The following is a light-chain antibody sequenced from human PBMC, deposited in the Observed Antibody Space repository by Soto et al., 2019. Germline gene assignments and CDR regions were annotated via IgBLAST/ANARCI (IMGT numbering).Light chain of an antibody. CDR3: AAWDDSLNGWV. Sequence: QAVLTQPPSASGTPGQRVTISCSGSSSNIGGNAVSWYHQLPGTAPKVLIYTDNQRPSGVPDRFSGSKSGTSASLAISGLQSEDEADYYCAAWDDSLNGWVFGGGTKLTVL. V-gene: IGLV1-44*01. CDR1: SSNIGGNA. CDR2: TDN. J-gene: IGLJ3*02.